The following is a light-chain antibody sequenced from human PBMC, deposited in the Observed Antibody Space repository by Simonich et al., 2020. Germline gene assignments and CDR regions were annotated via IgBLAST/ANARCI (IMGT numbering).Light chain of an antibody. Sequence: EIVLTQSPATLSWSPGERATLSCRASQSVSSYLAWYHQKPGQAPRLLIYDASNRATGIPARFSGSGSGTDFTLTISSMQSEDFAVYYCQQYNNWPPITFGQGTRLEIK. CDR1: QSVSSY. CDR3: QQYNNWPPIT. CDR2: DAS. V-gene: IGKV3-11*01. J-gene: IGKJ5*01.